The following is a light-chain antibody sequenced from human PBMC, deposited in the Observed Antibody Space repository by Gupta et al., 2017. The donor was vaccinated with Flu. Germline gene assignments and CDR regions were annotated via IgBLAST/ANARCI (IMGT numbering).Light chain of an antibody. CDR2: END. Sequence: QSVFTQPPSLSAAPFQHITISCSGSTSNIGSSYLSWYQRLPGKAPKLLIYENDKRPSGIPDRFSGSKSGKSATLGITGLQTGDEAEYYCGTWKNSLDSGVFGGGTKVTVL. V-gene: IGLV1-51*02. J-gene: IGLJ3*02. CDR3: GTWKNSLDSGV. CDR1: TSNIGSSY.